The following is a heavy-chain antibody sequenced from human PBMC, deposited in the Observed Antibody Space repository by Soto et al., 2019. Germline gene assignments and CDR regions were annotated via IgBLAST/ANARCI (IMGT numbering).Heavy chain of an antibody. CDR1: DGSMSNYY. Sequence: SETLSLTCTVSDGSMSNYYWTWIRQPPGKGLEWIGYIHYNGRTNYNPSLMSRITMSVATSKNQFSLKVNSVTAADTAIYYCARLPDITGWPFDYWGQGTLVTVSS. J-gene: IGHJ4*02. CDR3: ARLPDITGWPFDY. CDR2: IHYNGRT. V-gene: IGHV4-59*01. D-gene: IGHD3-10*01.